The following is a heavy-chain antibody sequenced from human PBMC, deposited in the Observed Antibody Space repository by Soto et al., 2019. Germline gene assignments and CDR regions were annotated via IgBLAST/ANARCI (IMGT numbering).Heavy chain of an antibody. CDR3: ARLREHTSIAFDI. Sequence: QVQLVQSGAEVKKPGSSVKVSCKASGGTFSSYAISWVRQAPGQGLEWKGGIIPIFGTANYAQKFQSRVTITAYESTSTAYMELSSLSSEDTAVDYFARLREHTSIAFDIWGQGTMVTVSS. J-gene: IGHJ3*02. CDR2: IIPIFGTA. V-gene: IGHV1-69*12. D-gene: IGHD2-2*01. CDR1: GGTFSSYA.